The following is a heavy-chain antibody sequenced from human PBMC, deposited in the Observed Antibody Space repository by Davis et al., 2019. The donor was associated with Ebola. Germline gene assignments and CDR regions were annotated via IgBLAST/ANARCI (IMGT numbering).Heavy chain of an antibody. D-gene: IGHD3-22*01. V-gene: IGHV3-30*02. CDR1: GFTFSSYG. CDR2: IRYDGSNK. J-gene: IGHJ4*02. Sequence: GESLKISCAASGFTFSSYGMHWVRQAPGKGLEWVAFIRYDGSNKYYADSVKGRFTISRDNSKNTLYLQMNSLRAEDTAVYYCAKSDRRSSGIERYYFDYWGQGTLVTVSS. CDR3: AKSDRRSSGIERYYFDY.